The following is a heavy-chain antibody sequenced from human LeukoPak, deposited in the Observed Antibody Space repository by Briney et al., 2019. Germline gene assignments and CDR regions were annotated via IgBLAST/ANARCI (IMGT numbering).Heavy chain of an antibody. J-gene: IGHJ4*02. CDR2: ISWNSGSI. Sequence: GGSLRLSCAASGFTFDDYAMHWVRQAPGKGLEWVSGISWNSGSIGYADSVKGRFTISRDNAKNSLYLQMNSLRAEDTALYYCAKDTNRMRATISGVYFDYWAREPWSPSPQ. V-gene: IGHV3-9*01. CDR1: GFTFDDYA. CDR3: AKDTNRMRATISGVYFDY. D-gene: IGHD3-3*01.